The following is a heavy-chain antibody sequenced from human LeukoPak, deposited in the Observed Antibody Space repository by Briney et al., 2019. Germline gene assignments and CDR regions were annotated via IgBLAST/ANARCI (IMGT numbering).Heavy chain of an antibody. Sequence: GGSLRLSCAASGFTFSSNYMSWVRQAPGKGLEWVSVIYSGGSTYYADSVKGRFTISRDNSKNTLYLQMNSLRAEDTAVYYCARGPRVSGSYLSGWGQGTLVTVSS. CDR2: IYSGGST. V-gene: IGHV3-53*01. CDR3: ARGPRVSGSYLSG. J-gene: IGHJ4*02. D-gene: IGHD1-26*01. CDR1: GFTFSSNY.